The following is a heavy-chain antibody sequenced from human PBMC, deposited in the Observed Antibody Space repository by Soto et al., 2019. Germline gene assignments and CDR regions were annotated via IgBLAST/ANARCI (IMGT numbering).Heavy chain of an antibody. CDR1: GGTFNTYT. D-gene: IGHD2-2*01. CDR2: IIPMLPVT. Sequence: QVHLIQSGAEVKKPGSSVKVSCKAAGGTFNTYTLFWVRQAPGHGLEWMGRIIPMLPVTNSAQKFQGRLTLTAHKSTGTAFMELTSLTSDDTAVYYCSIGSWSAETFDVWGQRTMVTVSS. V-gene: IGHV1-69*02. CDR3: SIGSWSAETFDV. J-gene: IGHJ3*01.